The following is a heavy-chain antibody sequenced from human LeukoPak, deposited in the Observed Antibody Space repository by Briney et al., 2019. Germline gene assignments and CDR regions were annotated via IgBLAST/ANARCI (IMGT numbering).Heavy chain of an antibody. CDR2: MNPNSGNT. CDR1: GYTFTSYD. J-gene: IGHJ4*02. Sequence: ASVKVSCKASGYTFTSYDINWVRQATGQGLEWMGWMNPNSGNTGYAQKFQGRVTMTRNTSISTAYMELSRLRSEDTAVYYCARVGYDYGDSPDYWGQGTLVTVSS. D-gene: IGHD4-17*01. V-gene: IGHV1-8*01. CDR3: ARVGYDYGDSPDY.